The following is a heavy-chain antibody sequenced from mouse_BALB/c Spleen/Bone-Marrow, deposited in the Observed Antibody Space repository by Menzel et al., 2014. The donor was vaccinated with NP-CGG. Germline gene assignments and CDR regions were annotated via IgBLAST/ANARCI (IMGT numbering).Heavy chain of an antibody. D-gene: IGHD3-1*01. CDR2: IRSKSNNYAT. V-gene: IGHV10-1*02. Sequence: FYYGGGLVQPKGSMKLSCAASGFTFNTYAMNWVRQAPGKGLEWVARIRSKSNNYATYYADSVKDRFTISRDDSQSMLYLQMNNLKTEDTAMYCCVRRVSSGYWFACWGHVSLVPFSA. J-gene: IGHJ3*01. CDR3: VRRVSSGYWFAC. CDR1: GFTFNTYA.